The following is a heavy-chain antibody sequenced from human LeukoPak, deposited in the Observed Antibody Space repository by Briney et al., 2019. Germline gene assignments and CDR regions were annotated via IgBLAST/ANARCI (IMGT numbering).Heavy chain of an antibody. CDR3: ARPHSYADYYFDY. J-gene: IGHJ4*02. CDR2: IYYSGTN. V-gene: IGHV4-39*01. CDR1: GGSISNTSYY. D-gene: IGHD4-17*01. Sequence: WETLSLTCTVSGGSISNTSYYWGWIRQPPGKGLESIGFIYYSGTNYYNPSLKSRVTISVDTYKNQFSLKLTSVTAADTAVYYCARPHSYADYYFDYWGQGTLVTVSS.